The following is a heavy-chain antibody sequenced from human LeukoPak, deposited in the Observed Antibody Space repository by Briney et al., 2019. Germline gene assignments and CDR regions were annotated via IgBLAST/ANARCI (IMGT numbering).Heavy chain of an antibody. D-gene: IGHD3-3*01. Sequence: ASVKVSCKASGYTLTGYYMHWVRQAPGQGLEWMGWINPNSGGTNYAQKFQGRVTMTRDTSISTAYMELSRLGSDDTAVYYCARDGASGYLADYWRQGTLVTVSS. J-gene: IGHJ4*02. V-gene: IGHV1-2*02. CDR2: INPNSGGT. CDR3: ARDGASGYLADY. CDR1: GYTLTGYY.